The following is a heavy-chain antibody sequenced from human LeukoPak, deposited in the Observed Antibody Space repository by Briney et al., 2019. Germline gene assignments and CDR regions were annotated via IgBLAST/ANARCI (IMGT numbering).Heavy chain of an antibody. D-gene: IGHD3-10*01. CDR2: IDDSGST. V-gene: IGHV4-31*03. CDR1: GGSISSGGYY. J-gene: IGHJ4*02. Sequence: SQTLSLTCTVSGGSISSGGYYWSWLRQHPGKGLEWFGYIDDSGSTYYNPSLKSRVTISVDTSKNQSSLKLSSVTAADTAVYYCARAPGLYYYGSGEVYWGQGTLVTVSS. CDR3: ARAPGLYYYGSGEVY.